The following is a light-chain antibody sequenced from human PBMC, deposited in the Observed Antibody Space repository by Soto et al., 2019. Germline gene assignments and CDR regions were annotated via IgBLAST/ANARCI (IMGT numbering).Light chain of an antibody. V-gene: IGLV2-8*01. CDR3: SSFTGSNNIYV. CDR1: SSDVGRYNY. Sequence: QSALTQPPSASGSPGQSVTISCTGTSSDVGRYNYVSWYQQHPGKAPKVMIYDVSKRPSGVPDRFSGSKSGNTASLTVSGPQAEDEADYYCSSFTGSNNIYVFGTGTKVTVL. CDR2: DVS. J-gene: IGLJ1*01.